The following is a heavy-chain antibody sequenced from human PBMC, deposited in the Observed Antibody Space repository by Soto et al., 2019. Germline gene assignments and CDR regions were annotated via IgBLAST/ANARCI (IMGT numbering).Heavy chain of an antibody. D-gene: IGHD1-7*01. CDR2: SSATGAGT. V-gene: IGHV3-23*01. CDR1: GFTFSSYG. CDR3: AKDRRAGGNYGFYSDF. Sequence: EVQLLESGGGLVQPGGSLRLSCAASGFTFSSYGMTWVRQAPGKGLEWVSFSSATGAGTYYADSVKGRFTISRDNSKNTLYLQMTSLSAHDTAVYYCAKDRRAGGNYGFYSDFWGQGALVIVSS. J-gene: IGHJ4*02.